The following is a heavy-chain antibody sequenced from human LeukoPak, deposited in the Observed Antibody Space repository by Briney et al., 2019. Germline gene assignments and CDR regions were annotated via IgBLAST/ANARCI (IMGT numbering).Heavy chain of an antibody. CDR3: AKTSLATAVGAHYLAS. V-gene: IGHV3-23*01. Sequence: VGSLRLSCAASRFTSSNYAMSRVRQAPGKGLEWVSTISTTGGGTYYADSAKGRSTISRDNSKKTLFLQLNSLRDHDTAIYYCAKTSLATAVGAHYLASWGQGTLIIVSS. CDR2: ISTTGGGT. CDR1: RFTSSNYA. J-gene: IGHJ4*02. D-gene: IGHD1-1*01.